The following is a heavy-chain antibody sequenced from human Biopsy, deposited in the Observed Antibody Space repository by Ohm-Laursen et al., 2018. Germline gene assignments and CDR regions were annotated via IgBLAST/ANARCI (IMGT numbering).Heavy chain of an antibody. CDR1: GAIFSNYA. J-gene: IGHJ5*02. Sequence: GSSVKASCKASGAIFSNYAITWVRQAPGQGLEWMGGIIPLFGAPNYAQKFQGRLTITADESKSTTYMELSSLRSEDTAVYYCARLAQIYGDSPFDPWGQGTLVTVSS. CDR2: IIPLFGAP. V-gene: IGHV1-69*01. D-gene: IGHD4-17*01. CDR3: ARLAQIYGDSPFDP.